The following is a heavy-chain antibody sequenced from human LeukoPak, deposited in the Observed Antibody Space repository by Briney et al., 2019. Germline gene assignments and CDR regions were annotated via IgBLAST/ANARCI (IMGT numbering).Heavy chain of an antibody. J-gene: IGHJ5*02. CDR2: ISGSGGST. V-gene: IGHV3-23*01. CDR3: AKVISGDYDILTGYYA. CDR1: GFTFSKYA. D-gene: IGHD3-9*01. Sequence: PGGSLRLSCAASGFTFSKYAMSWVRQAPGKGLEWVSAISGSGGSTYYADSVKGRFTISRDNSKNTLYLQMNSLRAEDTAVYYCAKVISGDYDILTGYYAWGQGTLVTVSS.